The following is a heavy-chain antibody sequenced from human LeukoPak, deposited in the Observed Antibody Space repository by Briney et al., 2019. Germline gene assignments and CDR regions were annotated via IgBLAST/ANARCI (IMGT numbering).Heavy chain of an antibody. V-gene: IGHV4-34*01. J-gene: IGHJ6*02. CDR3: ARAGAVVVIPRGMDV. CDR1: GGSISSYY. Sequence: PSETLSLTCTVSGGSISSYYWSWIRQPPGKGLEWIGEINHSGSTNYNPSLKSRVTISVDTSKNQFSLKLSSVTAADTAVYYCARAGAVVVIPRGMDVWGQGTTVTVSS. CDR2: INHSGST. D-gene: IGHD3-22*01.